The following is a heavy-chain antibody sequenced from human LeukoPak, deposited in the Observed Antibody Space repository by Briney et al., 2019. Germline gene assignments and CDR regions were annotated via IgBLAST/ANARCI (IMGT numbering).Heavy chain of an antibody. CDR3: AREEMPGKFDY. D-gene: IGHD1-26*01. V-gene: IGHV4-34*01. Sequence: SETLSLTCAVYGGSFSGYYWSWIRQPPGKGLEWIGEIYHSGNTNYNPSLKSRGAISLDKSSNRFSLRLTSVTAADTAMYFCAREEMPGKFDYWGQGILVTVSS. CDR1: GGSFSGYY. J-gene: IGHJ4*02. CDR2: IYHSGNT.